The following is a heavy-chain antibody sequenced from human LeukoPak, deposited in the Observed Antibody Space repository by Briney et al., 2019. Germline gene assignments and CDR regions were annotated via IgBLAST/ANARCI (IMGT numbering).Heavy chain of an antibody. V-gene: IGHV3-33*08. CDR3: ARELPFDY. J-gene: IGHJ4*02. CDR2: IWYGGSNK. D-gene: IGHD2-15*01. Sequence: GGSLRLSCAASGFTFSSYGMHWVRQAPGKGLEWVAVIWYGGSNKYYADSVKGRFTISRDNAKNTLYLQMNSLRAEDTAVYYCARELPFDYWGQGTLVTVSS. CDR1: GFTFSSYG.